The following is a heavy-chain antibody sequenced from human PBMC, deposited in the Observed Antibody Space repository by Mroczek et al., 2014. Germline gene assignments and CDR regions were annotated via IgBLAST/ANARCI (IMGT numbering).Heavy chain of an antibody. CDR3: ANSIVGATLDAFDI. CDR1: GGSISSYY. Sequence: QVQLVESGPGLVKPSETLSLTCTVSGGSISSYYWSWIRQPPGKGLEWIGYIYYSGSTNYNPSLKSRVTISVDTSKNQFSLKLSSVTAADTAVYYCANSIVGATLDAFDIWGQGTMVTVSS. V-gene: IGHV4-59*01. J-gene: IGHJ3*02. CDR2: IYYSGST. D-gene: IGHD1-26*01.